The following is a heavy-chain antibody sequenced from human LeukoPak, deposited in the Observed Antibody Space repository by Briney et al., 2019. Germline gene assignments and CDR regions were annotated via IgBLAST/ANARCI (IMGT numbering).Heavy chain of an antibody. Sequence: ASVKVSCKASGYTFTSYYMHWVRQAPGQGLEWMGIINPSGGSTSYAQKFQGRVTITADESTSTAYMELSSLRSEDTAVYYCARVPRDTGYYYYYGMDVWGQGTTVTVSS. J-gene: IGHJ6*02. CDR1: GYTFTSYY. D-gene: IGHD2-8*02. V-gene: IGHV1-46*01. CDR2: INPSGGST. CDR3: ARVPRDTGYYYYYGMDV.